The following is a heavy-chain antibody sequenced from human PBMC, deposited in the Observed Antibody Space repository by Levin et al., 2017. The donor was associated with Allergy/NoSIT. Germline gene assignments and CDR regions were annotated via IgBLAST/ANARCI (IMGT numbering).Heavy chain of an antibody. J-gene: IGHJ4*02. CDR2: IIPILGIA. Sequence: SSVKVSCKASGVTFSSYAISWVRQAPGQGLEWMGRIIPILGIANYAQKFQGRVPITADKSTSTAYMELSSQRSEDTAVYYCARAITMVRGGDVYFDYWGQGTLVTVSS. D-gene: IGHD3-10*01. CDR3: ARAITMVRGGDVYFDY. V-gene: IGHV1-69*04. CDR1: GVTFSSYA.